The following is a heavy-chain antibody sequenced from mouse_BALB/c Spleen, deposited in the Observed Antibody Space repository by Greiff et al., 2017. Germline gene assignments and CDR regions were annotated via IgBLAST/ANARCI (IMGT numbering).Heavy chain of an antibody. CDR1: GYTFTSYV. CDR3: ARYDYEGNAMDY. Sequence: EVKLMESGPELVKPGASVKMSCKASGYTFTSYVMHWVKQKPGQGLEWIGYINPYNDGTKYNEKFKGKATLTSDKSSSTAYMELSSLTSEDSAVYYCARYDYEGNAMDYWGQGTSVTVSS. J-gene: IGHJ4*01. D-gene: IGHD2-4*01. CDR2: INPYNDGT. V-gene: IGHV1-14*01.